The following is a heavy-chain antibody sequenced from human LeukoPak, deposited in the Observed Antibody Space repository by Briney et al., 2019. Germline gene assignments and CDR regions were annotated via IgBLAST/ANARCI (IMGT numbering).Heavy chain of an antibody. Sequence: SETLSLTCTVSGDSISRSSYYWGWIRQPPGKGLEWIGSIYYSGNTYYNPSLKSRVTISVDTSKNQFSLKLRSVTAADTAVYYCAGFQQLVQSVDYWGQGTLVTVSS. V-gene: IGHV4-39*01. J-gene: IGHJ4*02. CDR2: IYYSGNT. CDR3: AGFQQLVQSVDY. D-gene: IGHD6-13*01. CDR1: GDSISRSSYY.